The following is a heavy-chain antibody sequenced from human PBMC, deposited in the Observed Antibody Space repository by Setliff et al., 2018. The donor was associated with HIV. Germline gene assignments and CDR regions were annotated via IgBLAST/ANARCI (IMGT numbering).Heavy chain of an antibody. Sequence: GASVKVSCKASGYIFISYGFSWVRQAPGQGLEWMGWISASNGNTNYAQKLKGRVTMTTDTSTSTAYMERRNLRSDDTAVYYCALLNHIVVVTALLPGDYWGQGTPVTVSS. CDR2: ISASNGNT. J-gene: IGHJ4*02. CDR1: GYIFISYG. D-gene: IGHD2-21*02. CDR3: ALLNHIVVVTALLPGDY. V-gene: IGHV1-18*01.